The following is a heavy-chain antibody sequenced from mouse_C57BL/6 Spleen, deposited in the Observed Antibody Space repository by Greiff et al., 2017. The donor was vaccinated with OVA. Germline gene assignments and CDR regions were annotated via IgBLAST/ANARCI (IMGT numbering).Heavy chain of an antibody. CDR2: ISYDGSN. CDR1: GYSITSGYY. V-gene: IGHV3-6*01. CDR3: ARGYYGSMGY. D-gene: IGHD1-1*01. Sequence: DVQLQESGPGLVKPSQSLSLTCSVTGYSITSGYYWNWIRQFPGNKLEWMGYISYDGSNNYNPSLKNRISITRDTSKNQFFLKLNSVTTEDTATYYCARGYYGSMGYWGQGTTLTVSS. J-gene: IGHJ2*01.